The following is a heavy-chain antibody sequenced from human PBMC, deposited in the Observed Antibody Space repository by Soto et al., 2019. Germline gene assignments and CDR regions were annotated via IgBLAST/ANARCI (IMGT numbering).Heavy chain of an antibody. CDR3: ARYSAASGTYYFDY. CDR2: IHHSGST. J-gene: IGHJ4*02. V-gene: IGHV4-4*02. Sequence: SETLSLTCAVSGDSISGTNWWSWVRQPPGKGLQWNGEIHHSGSTNYNPSLKSRVTISVDRSKNQFSLNLNSVTAADTAVYFCARYSAASGTYYFDYWGQGALVTVSS. CDR1: GDSISGTNW. D-gene: IGHD6-13*01.